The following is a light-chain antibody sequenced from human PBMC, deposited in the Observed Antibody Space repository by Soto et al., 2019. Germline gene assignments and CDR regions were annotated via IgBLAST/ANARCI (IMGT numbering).Light chain of an antibody. Sequence: DIQMTQSPSSLSAAVGDRVTITCRASQSISNHLNWYQQKPGKAPKLLIFAASSLQSGVPSRFSGSRSGPDFTLTISSLQSEDFAVYYCQQYHHWPPITFGQGTRLEI. CDR3: QQYHHWPPIT. V-gene: IGKV1-39*01. J-gene: IGKJ5*01. CDR2: AAS. CDR1: QSISNH.